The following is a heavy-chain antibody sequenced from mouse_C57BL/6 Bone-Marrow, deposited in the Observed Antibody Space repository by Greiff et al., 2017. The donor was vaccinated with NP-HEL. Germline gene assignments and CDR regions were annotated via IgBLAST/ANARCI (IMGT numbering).Heavy chain of an antibody. Sequence: EVKLEESGGGLVKPGGSLKLSCAASGFTFSSYTMSWVRQTPGKRLEWVATISGGGGNTYYPDSVKGRFTISRDNAKNTLYLQMSSLRSEDTALYYCARRDYYGSYYFDHWGQGTTLTVSS. J-gene: IGHJ2*01. V-gene: IGHV5-9*01. CDR1: GFTFSSYT. CDR2: ISGGGGNT. CDR3: ARRDYYGSYYFDH. D-gene: IGHD1-1*01.